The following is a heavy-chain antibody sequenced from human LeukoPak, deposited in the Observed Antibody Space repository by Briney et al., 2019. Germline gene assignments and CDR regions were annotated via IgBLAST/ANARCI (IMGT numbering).Heavy chain of an antibody. V-gene: IGHV4-61*08. J-gene: IGHJ6*02. CDR1: GGSISSGDYY. CDR3: ARPDIVGATNPYYYGMDV. CDR2: IYYSGST. D-gene: IGHD1-26*01. Sequence: SQTLSLTCTVSGGSISSGDYYWSWIRQPPGKGLEWIGYIYYSGSTTYNPSLKSRVTISVDTSKNKFSLKLSSVTAADTAVYYCARPDIVGATNPYYYGMDVWGQGTTVTVSS.